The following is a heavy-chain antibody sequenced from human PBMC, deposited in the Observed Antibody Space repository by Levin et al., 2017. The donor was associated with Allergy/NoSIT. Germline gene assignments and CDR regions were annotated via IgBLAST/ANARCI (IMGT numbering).Heavy chain of an antibody. D-gene: IGHD3-10*01. CDR3: ERDRACAFDF. J-gene: IGHJ3*01. CDR2: TLGGGNS. Sequence: GESLKISCEASGFTVSGDYMNWVRQAPGKGLEWVSITLGGGNSYYADSVKGRFIISRDNSNSKSTLYLQMNRLRAEDTAMYYCERDRACAFDFWGQGRMVTVSS. V-gene: IGHV3-66*01. CDR1: GFTVSGDY.